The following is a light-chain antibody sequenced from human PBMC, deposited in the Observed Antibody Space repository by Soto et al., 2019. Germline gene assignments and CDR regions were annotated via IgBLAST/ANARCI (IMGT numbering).Light chain of an antibody. CDR3: QQYDSSRT. CDR1: QSVDSRF. J-gene: IGKJ1*01. Sequence: EIVLPQSPGTLSLSPGARATLSCRASQSVDSRFLAWYQPKRGQAPRVLMYGASIRATGIPDGFSGSVSGTEFSIRIRRREPEHFAVYDGQQYDSSRTFGQGTKVEMK. V-gene: IGKV3-20*01. CDR2: GAS.